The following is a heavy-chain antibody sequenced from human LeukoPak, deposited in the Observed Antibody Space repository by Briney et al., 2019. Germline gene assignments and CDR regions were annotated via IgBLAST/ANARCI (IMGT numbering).Heavy chain of an antibody. CDR3: ARESGYAFYWYFDL. CDR2: ISGSGGDT. CDR1: GFTFTDSY. J-gene: IGHJ2*01. D-gene: IGHD5-12*01. Sequence: GGSLRLSCAASGFTFTDSYMTWVRQAPGKGLEWLSYISGSGGDTNYADSVRGRFTISRDNAKNSLYLQMNSLRVEDTAVYFCARESGYAFYWYFDLWGRGTQVTVSS. V-gene: IGHV3-11*06.